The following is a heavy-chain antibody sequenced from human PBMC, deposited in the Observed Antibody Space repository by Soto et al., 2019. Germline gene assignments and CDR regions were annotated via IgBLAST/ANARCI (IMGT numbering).Heavy chain of an antibody. CDR3: VTDQGYFQH. CDR1: GFTLSKAW. CDR2: IRSTTDGGTT. D-gene: IGHD6-13*01. J-gene: IGHJ1*01. V-gene: IGHV3-15*07. Sequence: EVQVVESGGGLVKPGGSLRLSCATSGFTLSKAWMNWVRQAPGKGLEWVGRIRSTTDGGTTDYAAPVKCRFTISRDDSKNTLYLQMNSLKTEDTAVYYCVTDQGYFQHWGQGTLVTVSS.